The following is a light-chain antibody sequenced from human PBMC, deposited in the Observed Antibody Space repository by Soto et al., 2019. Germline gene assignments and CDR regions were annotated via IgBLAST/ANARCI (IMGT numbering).Light chain of an antibody. CDR1: QSVSSN. Sequence: EIVMTQSPATLSVSPGERATLSCRASQSVSSNLAWYQQKPGQAPRLLIYGASTRATGVPARFSGSGSGTDFTLTISSLQSEDFAVYYCQHYDHWPLTFGQGTRVEVK. J-gene: IGKJ1*01. CDR2: GAS. V-gene: IGKV3-15*01. CDR3: QHYDHWPLT.